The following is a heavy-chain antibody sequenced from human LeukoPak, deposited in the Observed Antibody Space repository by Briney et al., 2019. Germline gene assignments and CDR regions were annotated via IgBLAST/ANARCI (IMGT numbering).Heavy chain of an antibody. CDR1: GGSFSNYY. J-gene: IGHJ4*02. D-gene: IGHD1-26*01. Sequence: SETLSLTCAVFGGSFSNYYLHWIRQPPGKGLEWIGEIDHSGNTKYNPSLKNRPTISVDTSKNQFSLNLSSVTATAVYYCVISIMGTTTTDYWGQGTLVTVSS. CDR3: VISIMGTTTTDY. CDR2: IDHSGNT. V-gene: IGHV4-34*01.